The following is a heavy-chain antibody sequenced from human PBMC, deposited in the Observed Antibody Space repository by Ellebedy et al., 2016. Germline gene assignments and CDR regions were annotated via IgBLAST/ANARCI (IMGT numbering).Heavy chain of an antibody. Sequence: GESLKISXVGSGFTFSSYSLNWVRQAPGKGLEWLSYMTSSGNAVYYAASVRGRFSISRDNAKNSLYLQMNSLRAEDTAVYFCARSYSSTHLTSFEYWGQGALVTVSS. CDR2: MTSSGNAV. CDR3: ARSYSSTHLTSFEY. J-gene: IGHJ4*02. D-gene: IGHD2-2*01. V-gene: IGHV3-48*04. CDR1: GFTFSSYS.